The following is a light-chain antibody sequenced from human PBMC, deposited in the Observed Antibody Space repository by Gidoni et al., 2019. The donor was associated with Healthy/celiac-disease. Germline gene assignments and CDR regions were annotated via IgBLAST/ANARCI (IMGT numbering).Light chain of an antibody. V-gene: IGLV2-23*01. J-gene: IGLJ1*01. Sequence: SALTQPASVSASPGQSITISCTGTSSHVGSYNLVSWYQQHPGKAPKLMIYEGSKRPSGVSNRFSGSKSGNTASLTISGLQAEDEADYYCCSYAGSSTYVFGTGTKVTVL. CDR2: EGS. CDR1: SSHVGSYNL. CDR3: CSYAGSSTYV.